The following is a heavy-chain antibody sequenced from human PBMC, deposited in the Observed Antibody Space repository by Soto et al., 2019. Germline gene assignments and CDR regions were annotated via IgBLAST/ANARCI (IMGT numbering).Heavy chain of an antibody. D-gene: IGHD3-22*01. CDR2: IAAYNGNT. CDR1: GYNLISYG. Sequence: ASVKVSCKASGYNLISYGISWVRQAPGQRLEWMGWIAAYNGNTNYAQNLQGRVTMTTDTSTSTAYMELRSLRSDDTAVYYCARVYDDSSGYYVGWFDPWGQGTLVTVSS. V-gene: IGHV1-18*01. J-gene: IGHJ5*02. CDR3: ARVYDDSSGYYVGWFDP.